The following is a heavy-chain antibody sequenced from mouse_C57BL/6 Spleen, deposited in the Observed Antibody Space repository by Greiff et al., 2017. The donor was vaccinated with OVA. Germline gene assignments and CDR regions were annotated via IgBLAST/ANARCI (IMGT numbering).Heavy chain of an antibody. D-gene: IGHD4-1*01. CDR3: ASGDWDAWFAY. Sequence: EVQLVESGPGLVKPSQSLSLTCSVTGYSITSGYYWNWIRQFPGNKLEWMGYISYDGSNNYNPSLKNRISITRDTSKNQFFLKLNSVTTEDTATYYCASGDWDAWFAYWGQGTLVTVSA. V-gene: IGHV3-6*01. CDR2: ISYDGSN. CDR1: GYSITSGYY. J-gene: IGHJ3*01.